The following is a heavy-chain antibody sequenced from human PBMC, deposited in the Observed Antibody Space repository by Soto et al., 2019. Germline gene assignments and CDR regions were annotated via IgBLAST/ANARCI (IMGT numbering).Heavy chain of an antibody. Sequence: GESLKISCNGAGYSFTIYWISWVRQMPGKGLEWMGRIDPSDSYTNYSPSFQGHVTISADKSISTAYLQWSSLKASDTAMYYCARERAARLGNYYYGMDVWGQGTTVTVSS. CDR1: GYSFTIYW. CDR3: ARERAARLGNYYYGMDV. D-gene: IGHD6-6*01. CDR2: IDPSDSYT. V-gene: IGHV5-10-1*01. J-gene: IGHJ6*02.